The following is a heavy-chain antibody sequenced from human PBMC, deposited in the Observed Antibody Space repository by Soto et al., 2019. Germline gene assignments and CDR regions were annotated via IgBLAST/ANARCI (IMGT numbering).Heavy chain of an antibody. D-gene: IGHD3-10*01. V-gene: IGHV3-64D*06. CDR2: ISSTGGST. Sequence: GGSLRLSCAASGLNFGLPFMHRVRQAPGKGLEPLSAISSTGGSTYYADSVKGRFTISRDNSKNMLYLQMKSLTIEDTAVYFCVKGSGFRSLHYLDYWGQGTPVTVSS. J-gene: IGHJ4*02. CDR3: VKGSGFRSLHYLDY. CDR1: GLNFGLPF.